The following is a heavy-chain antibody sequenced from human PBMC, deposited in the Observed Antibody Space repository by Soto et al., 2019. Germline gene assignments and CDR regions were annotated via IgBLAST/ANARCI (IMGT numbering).Heavy chain of an antibody. CDR2: ISDSGDRT. V-gene: IGHV3-23*01. CDR3: AKDRGIIVKAGDAFGV. J-gene: IGHJ3*01. D-gene: IGHD3-16*02. Sequence: GGSLRLSCASSGFTLSMSAVNWVRQAPGKGLEWVSYISDSGDRTYYADSVKGRFTISRDRSKNTVSLQMDSLRAEDTAVYYCAKDRGIIVKAGDAFGVWGQGTKVTVSS. CDR1: GFTLSMSA.